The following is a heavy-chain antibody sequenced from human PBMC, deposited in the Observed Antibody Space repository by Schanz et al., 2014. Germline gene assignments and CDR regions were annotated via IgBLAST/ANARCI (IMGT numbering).Heavy chain of an antibody. J-gene: IGHJ6*02. CDR3: TRLRRADPNGFDV. CDR1: GYTFTDYG. Sequence: QVQVVQSGAEVKKPGASVKVSCKASGYTFTDYGVIWVRQAPGQGLEWMGRIIPILGIANYAQKFQGRVTITADKSMNITYMELSSLGTEDTAVYYCTRLRRADPNGFDVWGQGTTVTVS. CDR2: IIPILGIA. V-gene: IGHV1-69*04. D-gene: IGHD6-19*01.